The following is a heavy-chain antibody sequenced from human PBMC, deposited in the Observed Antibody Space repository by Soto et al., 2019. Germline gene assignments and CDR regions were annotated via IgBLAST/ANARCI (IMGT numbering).Heavy chain of an antibody. Sequence: EVQLVESGGGLVQPGGSLRLSCAASGFTFSSYWMHWVRQAPGKGLVWVSRINSDGSSTSYADSVKGRFTISRDNAKNTVYLQMNSLRAGDTAVYYCARGGGINWYFDLWGRGTLVTVSS. CDR1: GFTFSSYW. D-gene: IGHD3-16*01. J-gene: IGHJ2*01. CDR2: INSDGSST. CDR3: ARGGGINWYFDL. V-gene: IGHV3-74*01.